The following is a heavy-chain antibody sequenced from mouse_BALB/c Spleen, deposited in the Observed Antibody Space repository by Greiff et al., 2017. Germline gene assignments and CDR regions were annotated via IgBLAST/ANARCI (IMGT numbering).Heavy chain of an antibody. CDR2: IDPANGNT. V-gene: IGHV14-3*02. CDR3: ADYDYDVGFAY. CDR1: GFNIKDTY. D-gene: IGHD2-4*01. J-gene: IGHJ3*01. Sequence: VQLQQSGAELVKPGASVKLSCTASGFNIKDTYMHWVKQRPEQGLEWIGRIDPANGNTKYDPKFQGKATITADTSSNTAYLQLSSLTSEDTAVYYCADYDYDVGFAYWGQGTLVTVSA.